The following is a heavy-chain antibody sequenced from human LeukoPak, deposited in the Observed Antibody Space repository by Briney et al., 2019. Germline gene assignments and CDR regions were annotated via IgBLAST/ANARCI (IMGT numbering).Heavy chain of an antibody. J-gene: IGHJ6*02. CDR3: ARARVGSSRIQLWLYYYYGMDV. Sequence: ASVKVSCKASGYTFTSYGISWVRQAPGQGLEWMGWISAYNGNTNYAQKLQGRVTMTTDTSTSTAYMELRSLRSDDTAVYYCARARVGSSRIQLWLYYYYGMDVWGQGTTVTVSS. D-gene: IGHD5-18*01. CDR1: GYTFTSYG. CDR2: ISAYNGNT. V-gene: IGHV1-18*01.